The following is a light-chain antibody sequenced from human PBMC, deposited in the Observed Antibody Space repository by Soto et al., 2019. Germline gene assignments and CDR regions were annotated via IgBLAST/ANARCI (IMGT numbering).Light chain of an antibody. J-gene: IGLJ2*01. CDR2: DVS. V-gene: IGLV2-8*01. CDR1: SSDVGGYNF. CDR3: SSYAGTSIPVV. Sequence: QSALTQPPSASGSPGQSVTISCTGSSSDVGGYNFVSWYQQHPGQAPKLMIYDVSERPSGVPDRFSGSKSGNTASLTVSGLQADDEADYYCSSYAGTSIPVVFGGGTKLTVL.